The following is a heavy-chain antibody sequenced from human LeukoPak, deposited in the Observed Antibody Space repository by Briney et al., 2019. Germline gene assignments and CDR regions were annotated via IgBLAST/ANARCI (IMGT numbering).Heavy chain of an antibody. Sequence: PGGSLRLSCAASGFTFSIYSMNWVRQAPGKGLEWVSSISSSSSYIYYADSVKGRFTISRDNAKNSLYLQMNSLRAEDTAVYYCARDPETGTTLNWGQGTLVTVSS. D-gene: IGHD1-1*01. CDR3: ARDPETGTTLN. J-gene: IGHJ4*02. CDR2: ISSSSSYI. CDR1: GFTFSIYS. V-gene: IGHV3-21*01.